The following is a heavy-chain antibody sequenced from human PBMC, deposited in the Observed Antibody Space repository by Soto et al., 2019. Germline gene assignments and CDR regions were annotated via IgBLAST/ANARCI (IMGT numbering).Heavy chain of an antibody. Sequence: EVQLEESGGGLVQPGGSLRLSCAASGFTFSDSWMHWVRQAPGKGLVWVSRINFDGSSTNYADSVKGRFTISRDNAKNKLYLQMNSLRAEDTAVYYCARGPRGYYALDVWGQGTTVTVSS. CDR1: GFTFSDSW. V-gene: IGHV3-74*01. CDR3: ARGPRGYYALDV. CDR2: INFDGSST. J-gene: IGHJ6*02.